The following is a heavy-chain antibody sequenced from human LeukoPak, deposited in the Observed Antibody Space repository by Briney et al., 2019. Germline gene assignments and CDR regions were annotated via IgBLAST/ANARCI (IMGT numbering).Heavy chain of an antibody. V-gene: IGHV3-48*01. J-gene: IGHJ5*02. CDR2: ISSSSSTI. CDR3: AKDRGGSYPTGFDP. D-gene: IGHD1-26*01. CDR1: GFTFSS. Sequence: PGGSLRLSCAASGFTFSSMNWVRQAPGKGLEWVSYISSSSSTIYYADSVKGRFTISRDNSKNTLYLQMNSLRAEDTAVYYCAKDRGGSYPTGFDPWGQGTLVTVSS.